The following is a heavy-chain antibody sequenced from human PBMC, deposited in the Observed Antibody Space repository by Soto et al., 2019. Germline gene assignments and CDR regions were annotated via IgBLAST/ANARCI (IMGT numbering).Heavy chain of an antibody. CDR1: GFTFSTYG. Sequence: QVQLVESGGGVVQPGRSLRLSCAASGFTFSTYGMHWVRQAPGKGLEWVAVIWYDGSNKYYADSVKGRFTISRDNSKNTLYLQMNSLRAEDTAVYYCASGGDYGDQEDYWGQGTLVTVSS. D-gene: IGHD4-17*01. V-gene: IGHV3-33*01. CDR3: ASGGDYGDQEDY. CDR2: IWYDGSNK. J-gene: IGHJ4*02.